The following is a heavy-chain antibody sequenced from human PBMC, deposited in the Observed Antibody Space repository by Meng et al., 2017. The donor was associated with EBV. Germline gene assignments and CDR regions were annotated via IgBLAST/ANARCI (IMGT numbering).Heavy chain of an antibody. D-gene: IGHD6-13*01. CDR2: IIPIFGTA. CDR3: ARAEIAAAGRLDY. V-gene: IGHV1-69*06. Sequence: QLVKVGAEVKKPGSSVKVPCKASGGTFSSYAISWGRQAPGQGLEWMGGIIPIFGTANYAQKFQGRVTITADKSTSTAYMELSILRSEDTAVYYCARAEIAAAGRLDYWGQGTLVTVSS. J-gene: IGHJ4*02. CDR1: GGTFSSYA.